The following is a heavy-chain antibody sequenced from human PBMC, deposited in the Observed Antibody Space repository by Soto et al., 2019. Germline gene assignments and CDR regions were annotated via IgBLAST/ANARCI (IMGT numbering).Heavy chain of an antibody. CDR3: SIPGHPNIGPWRDLFDF. J-gene: IGHJ4*02. V-gene: IGHV1-69*02. D-gene: IGHD3-10*01. CDR2: ILPVLNIV. CDR1: GGTFSTHT. Sequence: QVHLVQSGAEVKQPGSSVKVSCKASGGTFSTHTITWLRQAPGQGPEWMGRILPVLNIVNYAQKFQGRVTIYAEQSTSTGYMEVSSLRSEGPAVDLWSIPGHPNIGPWRDLFDFWGQGTLVTVSS.